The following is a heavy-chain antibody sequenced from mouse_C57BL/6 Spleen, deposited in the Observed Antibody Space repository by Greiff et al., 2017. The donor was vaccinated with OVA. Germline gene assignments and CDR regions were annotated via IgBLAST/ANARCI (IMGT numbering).Heavy chain of an antibody. CDR2: IDPSDSYT. Sequence: QVQLQQPGAELVRPGTSVKLSCKASGYTFTSYWMHWVKQRPGQGLEWIGVIDPSDSYTNYNQKFKGKATLTVDTSSSTAYMQLSSLTSEDSAVYYCARGILPRGYAMDYWGQGTSVTVSS. D-gene: IGHD1-1*01. J-gene: IGHJ4*01. V-gene: IGHV1-59*01. CDR3: ARGILPRGYAMDY. CDR1: GYTFTSYW.